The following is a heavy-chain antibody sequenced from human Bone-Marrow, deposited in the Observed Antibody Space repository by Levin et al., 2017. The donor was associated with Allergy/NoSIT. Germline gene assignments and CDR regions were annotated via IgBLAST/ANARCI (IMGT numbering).Heavy chain of an antibody. CDR2: IIPIFGTA. Sequence: SVKVSCKASGGTFSSYAISWVRQAPGQGLEWMGGIIPIFGTANYAQKFQGRVTITADESTSTAYMELSSLRSEDTAVYYCASGYCSGGSCYNDWYFDLWGRGTLVTVSS. D-gene: IGHD2-15*01. CDR1: GGTFSSYA. V-gene: IGHV1-69*13. CDR3: ASGYCSGGSCYNDWYFDL. J-gene: IGHJ2*01.